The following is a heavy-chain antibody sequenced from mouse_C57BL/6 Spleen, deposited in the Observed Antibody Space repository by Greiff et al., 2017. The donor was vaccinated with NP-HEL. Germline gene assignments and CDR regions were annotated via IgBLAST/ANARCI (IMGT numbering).Heavy chain of an antibody. CDR2: INPNNGGT. V-gene: IGHV1-26*01. D-gene: IGHD3-2*02. CDR3: ARGSSGYRFAY. J-gene: IGHJ3*01. CDR1: GYTFTDYY. Sequence: EVQLQQSGPELVKPEASVKISCKASGYTFTDYYMNWVKQSHGKSLEWIGDINPNNGGTSYNQKFKGKATLTVDKSSSTAYMELRSLTSEDSAVYYCARGSSGYRFAYWGQGTLVTVSA.